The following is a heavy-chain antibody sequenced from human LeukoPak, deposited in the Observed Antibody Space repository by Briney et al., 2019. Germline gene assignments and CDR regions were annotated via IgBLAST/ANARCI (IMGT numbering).Heavy chain of an antibody. D-gene: IGHD6-19*01. V-gene: IGHV1-8*01. CDR2: MNPNSGDA. Sequence: GASVKVSCKASGYTFTSFDINWVRQATGQGLEWMGWMNPNSGDAGSVQKFQGRVTMTKNTAISTAYMELSSLSSEDTAVYYCARGRGAVAGNDYWGQGTLVTASS. CDR1: GYTFTSFD. CDR3: ARGRGAVAGNDY. J-gene: IGHJ4*02.